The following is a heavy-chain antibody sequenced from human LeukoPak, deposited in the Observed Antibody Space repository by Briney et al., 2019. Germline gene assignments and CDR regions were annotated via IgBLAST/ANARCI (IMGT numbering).Heavy chain of an antibody. CDR3: ARSSIAVAGKPFDY. Sequence: GGSLRLSCAASGFTFSSYAMSWVRQAPGKGLEWVSAISGSGGSTYYADSVKGRFTISRDNSKNTLYLQMNSLRAEDTAVYYCARSSIAVAGKPFDYWGQGPWSPSPQ. CDR2: ISGSGGST. V-gene: IGHV3-23*01. CDR1: GFTFSSYA. D-gene: IGHD6-19*01. J-gene: IGHJ4*02.